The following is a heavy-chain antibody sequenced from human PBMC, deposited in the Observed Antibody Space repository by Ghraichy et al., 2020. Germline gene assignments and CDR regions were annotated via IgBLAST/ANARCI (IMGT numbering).Heavy chain of an antibody. CDR2: TNAGNGNT. D-gene: IGHD5-12*01. Sequence: ASVKVSCKASGYTFTSYAMHWVRQAPGQRLEGMGWTNAGNGNTKYSQKFQGRVTITRDTSASTAYMELSSLRSEDTAVYYCARGDGYDWIGVGRDEYFQHWGQGTLVTVSS. J-gene: IGHJ1*01. CDR1: GYTFTSYA. CDR3: ARGDGYDWIGVGRDEYFQH. V-gene: IGHV1-3*01.